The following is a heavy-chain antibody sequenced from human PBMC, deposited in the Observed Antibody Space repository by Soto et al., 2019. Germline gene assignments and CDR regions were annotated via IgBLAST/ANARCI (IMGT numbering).Heavy chain of an antibody. V-gene: IGHV4-39*01. CDR3: ARHRGAARTDAFDI. Sequence: QLQLQESGPGLVKPSETLSLTCAVSGDSVSTGFYYCAWIRQPPGKGLECIGMVYYTGSSYYNPSIKSRVSLHVDTSKNQFSLRLKSLTAADAAVYYCARHRGAARTDAFDIWGLGTMVPVSS. CDR1: GDSVSTGFYY. D-gene: IGHD3-10*01. J-gene: IGHJ3*02. CDR2: VYYTGSS.